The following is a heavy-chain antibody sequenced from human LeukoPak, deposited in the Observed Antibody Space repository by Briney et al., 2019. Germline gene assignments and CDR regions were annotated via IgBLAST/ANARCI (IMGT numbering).Heavy chain of an antibody. CDR1: GFTFSSYW. J-gene: IGHJ4*02. D-gene: IGHD3-16*01. CDR2: IKQDGSEK. Sequence: TGGSLRLSCAASGFTFSSYWMSWVRQAPGKGLEWVANIKQDGSEKYYVDSVKGRFTISRENSKNTLYLQMNSLRTEDTAVYYCAKDVAYTFDYWGQGTLVTVSS. V-gene: IGHV3-7*01. CDR3: AKDVAYTFDY.